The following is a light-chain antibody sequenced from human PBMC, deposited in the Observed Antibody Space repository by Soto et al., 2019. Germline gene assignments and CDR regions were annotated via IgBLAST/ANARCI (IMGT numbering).Light chain of an antibody. Sequence: QSALTQPPSASGSPGQSVTISCTGTSRDVGAYNYVSWYQQHAGKAPKLVIYEVTTRPSGVPDRFSGSKSANTASLTVSGLQAEDEADYYCSSFASSNTGVFGGGTKLTVL. J-gene: IGLJ3*02. CDR1: SRDVGAYNY. CDR3: SSFASSNTGV. CDR2: EVT. V-gene: IGLV2-8*01.